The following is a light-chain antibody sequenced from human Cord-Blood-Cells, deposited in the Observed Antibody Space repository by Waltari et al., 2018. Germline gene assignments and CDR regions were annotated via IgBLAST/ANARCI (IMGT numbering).Light chain of an antibody. CDR3: QQSYSTPRT. CDR2: AAS. J-gene: IGKJ1*01. CDR1: QSLSSY. Sequence: DIQMTQSPSSLSASVGARVTITCRASQSLSSYLNWYQQKQGKAPKRLIYAASSLQSGVPSRFSGSGSGTDFTLTISSLQPEDFATYYCQQSYSTPRTFGQGTKVEIK. V-gene: IGKV1-39*01.